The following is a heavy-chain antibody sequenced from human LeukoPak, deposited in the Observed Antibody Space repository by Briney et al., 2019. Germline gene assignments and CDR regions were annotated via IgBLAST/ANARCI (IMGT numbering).Heavy chain of an antibody. CDR3: AKGAIAVAGTFYFDY. CDR2: ISWNSGSI. J-gene: IGHJ4*02. V-gene: IGHV3-9*01. CDR1: GFTFDDYA. Sequence: PGGSLRLSCAASGFTFDDYAMHWVRQAPGKGLEWVSGISWNSGSIGYADSVKGRFTISRDNAKNSPYLQMNSLRAEDTALYYCAKGAIAVAGTFYFDYWGQGTLVTVSS. D-gene: IGHD6-19*01.